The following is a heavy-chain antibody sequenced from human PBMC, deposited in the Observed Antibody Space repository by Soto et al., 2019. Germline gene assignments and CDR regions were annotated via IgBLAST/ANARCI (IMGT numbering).Heavy chain of an antibody. V-gene: IGHV3-7*01. CDR2: VNPDGSEK. CDR3: TRGTIATPGIDY. D-gene: IGHD1-1*01. CDR1: GFIFSSYW. Sequence: GSLRLSCAASGFIFSSYWMTWVRQAPGKGLEWVANVNPDGSEKYYVDSLKGRFFISRDTAKNSLYLQMDSLRAEDTALYYCTRGTIATPGIDYWGQGTLVTVSS. J-gene: IGHJ4*02.